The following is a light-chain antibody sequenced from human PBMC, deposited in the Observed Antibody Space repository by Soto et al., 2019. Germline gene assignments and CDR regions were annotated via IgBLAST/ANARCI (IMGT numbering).Light chain of an antibody. CDR1: QSVSTND. J-gene: IGKJ2*01. CDR3: QQYGRSPYT. CDR2: ATS. Sequence: EIELTQSPGTLSLSPGERVTLSCRASQSVSTNDLLWYQQKPGQAPRLLIYATSNRATGIPDRFSGSGSGTDFTLTIRRLEPEDFAVYYCQQYGRSPYTFGQGTKLEIK. V-gene: IGKV3-20*01.